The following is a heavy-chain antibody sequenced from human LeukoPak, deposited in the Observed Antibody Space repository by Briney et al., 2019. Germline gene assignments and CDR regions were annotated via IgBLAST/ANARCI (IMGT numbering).Heavy chain of an antibody. V-gene: IGHV3-48*03. D-gene: IGHD3-10*01. CDR2: INSGGSGI. Sequence: GGSLRLSCAVSGFRSSYYEMSWVRQAPGKGLEWLSYINSGGSGIHYAGSVNGRFTISRDNAKNSLYLQMNSLRVEDTAVYYCAAVGRAGHRGYWGQGTLVTVSS. J-gene: IGHJ4*02. CDR3: AAVGRAGHRGY. CDR1: GFRSSYYE.